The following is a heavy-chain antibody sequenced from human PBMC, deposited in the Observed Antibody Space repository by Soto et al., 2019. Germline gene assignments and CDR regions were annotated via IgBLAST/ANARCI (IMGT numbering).Heavy chain of an antibody. Sequence: QVPLVQSGAEVKKPGASVKVSCKASGYTFTSMHWVRQAPGQRLEWMGWINAGNGDTKYSQKFQGRVTITRDTSANTAYLELSSLRSEDTAVYYCARDSGYAENWGQGTLVTLSS. CDR3: ARDSGYAEN. J-gene: IGHJ4*02. V-gene: IGHV1-3*01. CDR1: GYTFTS. D-gene: IGHD5-12*01. CDR2: INAGNGDT.